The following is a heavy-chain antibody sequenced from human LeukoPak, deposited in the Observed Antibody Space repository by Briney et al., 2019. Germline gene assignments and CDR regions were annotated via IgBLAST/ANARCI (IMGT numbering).Heavy chain of an antibody. D-gene: IGHD2-15*01. CDR2: IYYSGST. Sequence: PSETLSLTCTVSGGSISSSSYYWGWIRQPPGKGLEWIGSIYYSGSTYYNPSLKSRVTISVDTSKNQFSLKLSSVTAADTAVYYCARDPFGSLVVVAALGFDPWGQGTLVTVSS. CDR1: GGSISSSSYY. CDR3: ARDPFGSLVVVAALGFDP. V-gene: IGHV4-39*07. J-gene: IGHJ5*02.